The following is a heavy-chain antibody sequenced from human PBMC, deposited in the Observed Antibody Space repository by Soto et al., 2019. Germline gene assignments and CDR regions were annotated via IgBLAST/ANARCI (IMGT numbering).Heavy chain of an antibody. J-gene: IGHJ4*02. Sequence: EVQLVESGGGLVKPGGSLRLSCAASGFTFSKAYMSWVRQAPGKGLEWVGRIKTKTDGGTTDYAAPVKGRFTISRDDSKKTLYVQMNSLKTEDTAVYYCTTSSDPDYWGQGTLVTVSS. CDR2: IKTKTDGGTT. CDR3: TTSSDPDY. CDR1: GFTFSKAY. D-gene: IGHD2-21*02. V-gene: IGHV3-15*01.